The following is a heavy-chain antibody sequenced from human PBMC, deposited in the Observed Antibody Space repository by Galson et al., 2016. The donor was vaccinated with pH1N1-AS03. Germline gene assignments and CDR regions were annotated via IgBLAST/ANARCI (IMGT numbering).Heavy chain of an antibody. J-gene: IGHJ3*02. D-gene: IGHD5-18*01. V-gene: IGHV3-64D*06. CDR2: ISANGINT. Sequence: SLRLSCAASGFTFRTFSIYWVRQAPGKGLEYVSVISANGINTYYADPVKARFTISRDKSKNTVYLQMRSLRTEDTAVYYCTKEGNRLQSRRADAFDIWGRGTMVTVSS. CDR3: TKEGNRLQSRRADAFDI. CDR1: GFTFRTFS.